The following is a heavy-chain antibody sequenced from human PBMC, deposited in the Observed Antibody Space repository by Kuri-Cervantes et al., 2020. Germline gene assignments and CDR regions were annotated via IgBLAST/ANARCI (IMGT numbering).Heavy chain of an antibody. CDR3: ARGAAMGKPFDY. V-gene: IGHV3-48*03. D-gene: IGHD5-18*01. J-gene: IGHJ4*02. CDR2: ISSSGSTI. Sequence: GGSLRLSCAASGFTFSSYEMNWVRQAPGKGLEWVSYISSSGSTIYYADSVKGRFTISRDNAKNSLYLQMNSLRAEDTAVYYCARGAAMGKPFDYWGQGTLVTVSS. CDR1: GFTFSSYE.